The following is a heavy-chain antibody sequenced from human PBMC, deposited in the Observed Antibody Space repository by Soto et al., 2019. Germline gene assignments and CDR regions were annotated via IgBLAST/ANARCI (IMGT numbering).Heavy chain of an antibody. CDR1: GFTFDDYA. V-gene: IGHV3-9*01. Sequence: PGGSLRLSCAASGFTFDDYALHWVRQAPGKGLEWVSGISWNSGSIGYADSVKGRFTISRDNAKNSLYLQMNSLRAEDTALYYCAKDRSYGWRPNDAFDIWGQGTMVTVSS. CDR3: AKDRSYGWRPNDAFDI. CDR2: ISWNSGSI. J-gene: IGHJ3*02. D-gene: IGHD6-19*01.